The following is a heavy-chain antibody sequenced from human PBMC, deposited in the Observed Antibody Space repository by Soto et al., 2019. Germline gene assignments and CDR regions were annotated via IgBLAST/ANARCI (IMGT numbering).Heavy chain of an antibody. CDR1: GFTFSSYW. CDR2: INSDGTTT. V-gene: IGHV3-74*02. D-gene: IGHD4-17*01. J-gene: IGHJ4*02. Sequence: EVQLVESGGGLVQPGGSLRLSCAASGFTFSSYWMHWVRQAPGKGLVWVSRINSDGTTTNYADSVKGRFTISRDNAKNTVYLQMNSLRAEDTAVYYCASSARGIYSDYNWGRGTLVTVSS. CDR3: ASSARGIYSDYN.